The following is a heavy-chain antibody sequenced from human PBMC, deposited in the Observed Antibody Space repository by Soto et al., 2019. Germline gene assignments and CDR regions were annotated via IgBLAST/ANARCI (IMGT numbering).Heavy chain of an antibody. CDR2: ISPYNGNT. Sequence: QVQLVQSGAEVRKPGASVKVSCKASGYTFTNYGITWVRQAPGQGLEWMGWISPYNGNTNYIQNLQGRVTMTTDTPTSTAYMEPRSLRSDDTAVYYCARGGLGYCRGGSCPSNWFDPWGQGTLVTVSS. CDR3: ARGGLGYCRGGSCPSNWFDP. V-gene: IGHV1-18*01. D-gene: IGHD2-15*01. CDR1: GYTFTNYG. J-gene: IGHJ5*02.